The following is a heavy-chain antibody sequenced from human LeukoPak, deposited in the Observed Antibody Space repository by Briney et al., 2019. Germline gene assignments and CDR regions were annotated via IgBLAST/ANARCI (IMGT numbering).Heavy chain of an antibody. J-gene: IGHJ5*02. CDR2: ISTSGET. CDR1: GDSMSGY. V-gene: IGHV4-4*07. D-gene: IGHD1-26*01. CDR3: ARSNSGSYGWFDP. Sequence: SETLSLTCTVSGDSMSGYWAWVRRPAGKGLEWIGRISTSGETDYNPSPKSRITMSVDTSKNQFFLKLRSMTAADTAVYYCARSNSGSYGWFDPWGQGTLVTVSS.